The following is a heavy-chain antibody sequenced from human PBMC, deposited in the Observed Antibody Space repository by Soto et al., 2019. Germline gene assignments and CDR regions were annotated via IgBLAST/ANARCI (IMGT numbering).Heavy chain of an antibody. D-gene: IGHD3-16*01. CDR3: ARVSSYYVSGLSDYYYYDMDV. J-gene: IGHJ6*04. Sequence: SETLSLTCTVSGGSISRGDKYWSWIRQPPGKGLEWIGYIFYSGSTYYNPSLKSRVTILVDTSNNQFSLKLSSVTAADTAVYYCARVSSYYVSGLSDYYYYDMDVWGKGTTVTVS. CDR2: IFYSGST. V-gene: IGHV4-30-4*01. CDR1: GGSISRGDKY.